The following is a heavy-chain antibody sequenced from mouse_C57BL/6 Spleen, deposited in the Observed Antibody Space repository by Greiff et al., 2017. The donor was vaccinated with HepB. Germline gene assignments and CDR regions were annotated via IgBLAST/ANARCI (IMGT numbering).Heavy chain of an antibody. D-gene: IGHD1-1*01. CDR3: ARHPIYYYGSSPYFDY. Sequence: VQLQQSGPELVKPGASVKISCKASGYTFTDYYMNWVKQSHGKSLEWIGDINPNNGGTSYNQKFKGKATLTVDKSSSTAYMELRSLTSEDSAVYYCARHPIYYYGSSPYFDYWGQGTTLTVSS. CDR2: INPNNGGT. J-gene: IGHJ2*01. CDR1: GYTFTDYY. V-gene: IGHV1-26*01.